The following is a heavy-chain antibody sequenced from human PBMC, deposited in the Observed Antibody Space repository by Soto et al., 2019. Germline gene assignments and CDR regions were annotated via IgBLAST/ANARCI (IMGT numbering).Heavy chain of an antibody. Sequence: GASVKVSCKASGGTLSSYAISWVRQAPGQGLEWVGGIIPIFGTANYAQKFQGRVTITADESTSTAYMELSSLRSEDTAVYYCARSGRLNCSSTSCYHFDYWGQGTLVTVSS. CDR3: ARSGRLNCSSTSCYHFDY. J-gene: IGHJ4*02. CDR1: GGTLSSYA. CDR2: IIPIFGTA. V-gene: IGHV1-69*13. D-gene: IGHD2-2*01.